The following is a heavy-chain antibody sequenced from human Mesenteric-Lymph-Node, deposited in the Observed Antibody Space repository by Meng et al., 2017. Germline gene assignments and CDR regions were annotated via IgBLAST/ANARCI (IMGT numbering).Heavy chain of an antibody. CDR1: GFTFSSYW. J-gene: IGHJ4*01. Sequence: EVQLVESGGGLVQPGGSVRLSCAASGFTFSSYWMDGVRQAPGKGLVWVSDINSDGSNIRYADSVKGRFTMFRDNAKNTLYLQMNSLRPEDTAVYYCARGGVMGGCDYWGHGTLVTVSS. CDR3: ARGGVMGGCDY. D-gene: IGHD3-16*01. V-gene: IGHV3-74*01. CDR2: INSDGSNI.